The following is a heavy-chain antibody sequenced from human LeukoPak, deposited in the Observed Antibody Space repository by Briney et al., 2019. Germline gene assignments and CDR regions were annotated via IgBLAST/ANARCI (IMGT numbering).Heavy chain of an antibody. Sequence: ASVKVSCKASGGTFSSYAISWVRQAPGQGLEWMGVINPSGDGTNYPQRFQGRVTLTRDTSTSTVYMELSSLRSEDTAIYYCAKETPNTGWFDPWGQGTLATVSS. D-gene: IGHD1-14*01. CDR2: INPSGDGT. V-gene: IGHV1-46*01. CDR3: AKETPNTGWFDP. CDR1: GGTFSSYA. J-gene: IGHJ5*02.